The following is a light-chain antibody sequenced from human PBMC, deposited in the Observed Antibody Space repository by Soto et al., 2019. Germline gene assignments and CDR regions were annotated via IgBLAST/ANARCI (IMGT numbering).Light chain of an antibody. J-gene: IGLJ2*01. V-gene: IGLV2-23*02. CDR2: EVS. CDR3: CSYAGSSAFML. CDR1: SSDVGHYNL. Sequence: QSVLTQPASVSGSPGQSITISCTGTSSDVGHYNLVSWYQHHPGKAPKLMIYEVSKRPSGVSNRFSGSKSGNTASLTISGLQAEDEADYYCCSYAGSSAFMLFGGGTKLTVL.